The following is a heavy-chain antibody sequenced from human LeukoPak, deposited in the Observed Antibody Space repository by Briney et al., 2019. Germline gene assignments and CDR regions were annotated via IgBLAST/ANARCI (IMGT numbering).Heavy chain of an antibody. Sequence: PSETLSLTCTASNGSISSGTYFWSWTRQPAGKGLEWIARMSSSGISTYSPSLKSPVTISIDTSRNQFSMNLSSVTAADTAVYYCAKGAGPPWFGPWGQGTLVTVSS. J-gene: IGHJ5*02. CDR2: MSSSGIS. CDR1: NGSISSGTYF. D-gene: IGHD6-19*01. V-gene: IGHV4-61*02. CDR3: AKGAGPPWFGP.